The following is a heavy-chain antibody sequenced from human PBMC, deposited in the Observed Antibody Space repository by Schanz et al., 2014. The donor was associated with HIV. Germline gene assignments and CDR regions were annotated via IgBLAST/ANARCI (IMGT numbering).Heavy chain of an antibody. J-gene: IGHJ4*02. D-gene: IGHD2-21*02. Sequence: QVQLVESGGGVGQPGRSLRLSCAASGFTFSNYGMHWARQAPGKGREWVAVIWYDGSNKYYADSVKGRFTISRDKAKNSLYLQMNSLRDEDTAVYYCARAGVTDRFDHWGQGTLVTVSS. CDR3: ARAGVTDRFDH. CDR1: GFTFSNYG. V-gene: IGHV3-33*01. CDR2: IWYDGSNK.